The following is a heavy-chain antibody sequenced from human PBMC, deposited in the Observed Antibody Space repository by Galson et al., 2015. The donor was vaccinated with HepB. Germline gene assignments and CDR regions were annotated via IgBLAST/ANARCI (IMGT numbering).Heavy chain of an antibody. CDR2: ISGSGGST. J-gene: IGHJ6*03. Sequence: SLRLSCAASGFTFSSYAMSWVRQAPGKGLEWVSAISGSGGSTYYADSVKGRFTISRDNSKNTLYLQINSLRAEDTAVYYCAKFAAGSGSYQPFYYYYYYMDVWGKGTTVTVSS. V-gene: IGHV3-23*01. D-gene: IGHD3-10*01. CDR1: GFTFSSYA. CDR3: AKFAAGSGSYQPFYYYYYYMDV.